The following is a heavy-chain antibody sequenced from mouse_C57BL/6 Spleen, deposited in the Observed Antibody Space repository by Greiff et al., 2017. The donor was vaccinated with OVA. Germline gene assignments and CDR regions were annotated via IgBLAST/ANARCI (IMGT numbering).Heavy chain of an antibody. D-gene: IGHD1-1*01. V-gene: IGHV2-2*01. Sequence: VQLQESGPGLVQPSQSLSITCTVSGFSLTSYGVHWVRQSPGTGLEWLGVIWSGGSTDYNAAFISSLSISKDNSKSHVFFKMNSLQADDTAIDYCARNTITTVVAHWYFDVWGTGTTVTVSS. CDR1: GFSLTSYG. J-gene: IGHJ1*03. CDR3: ARNTITTVVAHWYFDV. CDR2: IWSGGST.